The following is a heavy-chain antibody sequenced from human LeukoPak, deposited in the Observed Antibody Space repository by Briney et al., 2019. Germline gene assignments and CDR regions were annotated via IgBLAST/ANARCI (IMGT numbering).Heavy chain of an antibody. D-gene: IGHD3-22*01. V-gene: IGHV3-7*01. CDR1: GFTFSRYW. CDR3: ASDTYYYDSSGYPSDY. CDR2: IKQDGSEK. Sequence: PGGSLRLSCAASGFTFSRYWMSWVRQATGEGLEWVANIKQDGSEKYYVESVKGRFTISRDNAKNSLYLQMNSLRAEDTAVYYCASDTYYYDSSGYPSDYWGQGTLVTVSS. J-gene: IGHJ4*02.